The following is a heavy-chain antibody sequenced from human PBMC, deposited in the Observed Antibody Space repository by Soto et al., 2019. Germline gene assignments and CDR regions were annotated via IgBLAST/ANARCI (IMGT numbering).Heavy chain of an antibody. CDR3: ARESYSFGRAFDI. Sequence: SETLSLTCTVSGGSINSDGYYWSWIRQHPEKGLEWIGYINYRGTTYYNPSLESRLTISVDTSENQFSLQLTSVIAADSALYYCARESYSFGRAFDIWGHGTLVTVSS. D-gene: IGHD5-18*01. CDR1: GGSINSDGYY. CDR2: INYRGTT. V-gene: IGHV4-31*03. J-gene: IGHJ4*01.